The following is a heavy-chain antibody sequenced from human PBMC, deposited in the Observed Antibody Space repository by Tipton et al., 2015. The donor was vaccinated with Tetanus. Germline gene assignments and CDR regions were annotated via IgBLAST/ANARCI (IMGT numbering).Heavy chain of an antibody. J-gene: IGHJ3*02. CDR1: GGSISSSSSY. CDR3: ARGRRIQLWNDAFDI. Sequence: TLSLTCIVSGGSISSSSSYWGWIRQPPGKGLEWIGSISYKGSTYYNPSLKSRVTMSVDTSKNLFSLKLSSVTAADTAVYYCARGRRIQLWNDAFDIWGQGTMVTVSS. V-gene: IGHV4-39*07. D-gene: IGHD5-18*01. CDR2: ISYKGST.